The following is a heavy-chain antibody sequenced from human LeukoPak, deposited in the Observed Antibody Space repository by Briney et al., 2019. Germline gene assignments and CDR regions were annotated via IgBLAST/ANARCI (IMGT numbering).Heavy chain of an antibody. V-gene: IGHV4-4*07. CDR1: GGSISGYY. J-gene: IGHJ4*02. Sequence: SETLSLTCIVSGGSISGYYWSWIRQPAGKGLEWIGRIYTTGSTNYNPSLKSRVTMSVDTSKNQFSLKVTSVTAADTAVYYCARVGSSWPHYYFDSWGRGTLVTVSS. CDR3: ARVGSSWPHYYFDS. D-gene: IGHD6-13*01. CDR2: IYTTGST.